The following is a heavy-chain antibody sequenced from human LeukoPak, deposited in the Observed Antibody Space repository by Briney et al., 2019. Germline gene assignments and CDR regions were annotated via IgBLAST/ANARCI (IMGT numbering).Heavy chain of an antibody. Sequence: SETLSLTCAVYGGSFSGYYWSWIRQPPGKGLEWIGEINHSGSTNYNPSLKSRVTISVDTSKNQFSLKLSSVTAADTAVYYCARDMGESYGEFGFDYWGQGTLVTVSS. CDR2: INHSGST. V-gene: IGHV4-34*01. D-gene: IGHD1-26*01. CDR3: ARDMGESYGEFGFDY. J-gene: IGHJ4*02. CDR1: GGSFSGYY.